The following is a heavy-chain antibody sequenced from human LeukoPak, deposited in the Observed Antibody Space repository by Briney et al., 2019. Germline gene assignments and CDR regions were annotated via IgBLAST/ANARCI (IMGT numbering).Heavy chain of an antibody. CDR3: AKHAGYSSSWVDY. V-gene: IGHV3-30*18. CDR1: GFTFSSYG. J-gene: IGHJ4*02. D-gene: IGHD6-13*01. CDR2: ISYDGSNK. Sequence: GGSLRLSCAASGFTFSSYGMHWVRRAPGKGLEWVAVISYDGSNKYYADSVKGRFTISRDNSKNTLYLQVNSLRVEDTAVYYCAKHAGYSSSWVDYWGQGTLVTVSS.